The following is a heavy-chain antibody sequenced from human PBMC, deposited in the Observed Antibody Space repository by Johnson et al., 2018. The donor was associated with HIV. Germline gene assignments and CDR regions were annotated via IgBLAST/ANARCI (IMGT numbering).Heavy chain of an antibody. J-gene: IGHJ3*02. CDR3: APWTAI. Sequence: VQLVESGGCLIQPGGSLRLSCAAPGFTVSSNYMSWVRQAPGKGLEWASVIYSGDSTYYADSVKGRFIISRDNSKHTLYLQMNSLRAEDTAVYYCAPWTAIWGQGTMVTVSS. D-gene: IGHD3/OR15-3a*01. V-gene: IGHV3-53*01. CDR2: IYSGDST. CDR1: GFTVSSNY.